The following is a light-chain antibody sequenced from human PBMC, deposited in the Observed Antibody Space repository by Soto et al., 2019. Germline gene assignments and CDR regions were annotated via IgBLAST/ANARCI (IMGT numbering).Light chain of an antibody. V-gene: IGKV3-15*01. CDR1: QSISSI. CDR3: QQYYDWPIT. CDR2: DAS. Sequence: EFVLTQSPGTLSLSPGERATLSCRASQSISSILAWYQQKFGQAPRLLIYDASTRATGIPARFSGSGSGTEFTLTISSLQSEDFAVYYCQQYYDWPITFGQGTRLENK. J-gene: IGKJ5*01.